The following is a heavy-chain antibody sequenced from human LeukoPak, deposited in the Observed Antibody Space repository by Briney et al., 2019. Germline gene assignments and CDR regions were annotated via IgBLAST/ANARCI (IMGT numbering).Heavy chain of an antibody. V-gene: IGHV3-33*01. D-gene: IGHD2-15*01. CDR2: TWYDGSEK. J-gene: IGHJ4*02. CDR1: GLTFRNYG. Sequence: GGSLRLSCAVSGLTFRNYGMHWVRQAPGKGLEWVAVTWYDGSEKYYVDSVKGRFTISRDNSKNTLYLQMNSLRAEDTALYYCASGRGGRGGINYFDYWGQGTLVTVSS. CDR3: ASGRGGRGGINYFDY.